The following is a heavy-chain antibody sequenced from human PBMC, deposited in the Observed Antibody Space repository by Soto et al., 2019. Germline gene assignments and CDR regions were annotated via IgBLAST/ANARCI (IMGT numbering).Heavy chain of an antibody. CDR2: ISYDGSNK. D-gene: IGHD6-13*01. CDR1: GFTFSSYA. J-gene: IGHJ6*02. CDR3: ARGESAAPADAYYYYGTDV. Sequence: QVQLVESGGGVVQPGRSLRLSCAASGFTFSSYAMHWVRQAPGKGLEWVAVISYDGSNKYYADSVKGRFTISRDNSKNTLYLQMNSLRAEDTAVYYCARGESAAPADAYYYYGTDVWGQGTTVTVSS. V-gene: IGHV3-30-3*01.